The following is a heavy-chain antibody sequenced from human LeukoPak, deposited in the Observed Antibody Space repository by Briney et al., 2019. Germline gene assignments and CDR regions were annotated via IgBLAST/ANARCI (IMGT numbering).Heavy chain of an antibody. Sequence: PGRSLRLSCAASGFTFSSYGMHWVRQAPGKGLEWAAVISYDGSNKYYADSVKGRFTISRDNSKNTLYLQMNSLRAEDTAVYYCAKDQAGNTMVRGVIIKAYYYYGMDVWGQGTTVTVSS. CDR1: GFTFSSYG. CDR2: ISYDGSNK. J-gene: IGHJ6*02. V-gene: IGHV3-30*18. CDR3: AKDQAGNTMVRGVIIKAYYYYGMDV. D-gene: IGHD3-10*01.